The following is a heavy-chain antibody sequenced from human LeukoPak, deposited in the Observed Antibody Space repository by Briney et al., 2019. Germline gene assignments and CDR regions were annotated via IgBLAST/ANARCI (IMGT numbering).Heavy chain of an antibody. CDR2: INSDGSST. CDR1: GFTFSSYW. D-gene: IGHD2-8*01. CDR3: ARGLMGRYPYFEN. Sequence: PGGSLRLSCAASGFTFSSYWMHWVRQAPGKGLVWVSRINSDGSSTSYADSVKGRFTISRDNAKNSLYLQMNSLRAEDTAFYYCARGLMGRYPYFENWGQGTLVTVSS. V-gene: IGHV3-74*01. J-gene: IGHJ4*02.